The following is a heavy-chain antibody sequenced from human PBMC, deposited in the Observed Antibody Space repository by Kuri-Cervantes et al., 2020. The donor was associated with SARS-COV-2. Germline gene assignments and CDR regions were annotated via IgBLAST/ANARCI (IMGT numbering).Heavy chain of an antibody. V-gene: IGHV4-59*01. Sequence: SETLSLTCTVSGGSIGSSYWSWIRQPPGKGLEWIGYIYYSGSVSYNPSLMSRVTISVDTSKNQFSLRLTSVTAADTAVYYCTTVTPTSVFDFWGQGTLVTVSS. CDR3: TTVTPTSVFDF. J-gene: IGHJ4*02. CDR2: IYYSGSV. CDR1: GGSIGSSY. D-gene: IGHD4-17*01.